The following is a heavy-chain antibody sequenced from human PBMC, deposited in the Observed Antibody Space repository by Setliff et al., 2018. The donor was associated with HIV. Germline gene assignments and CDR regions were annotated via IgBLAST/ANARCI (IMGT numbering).Heavy chain of an antibody. CDR2: IMALFQRT. D-gene: IGHD6-13*01. V-gene: IGHV1-69*05. Sequence: ASVKVSCKVSGDTFRNYAINWVRLAPGQGLEWMGEIMALFQRTQYAQKFQGRVTFTTDESTSTAYMELRSLRSDDTAIFYCARGRMAAAGMFFPRALDYWGQGTLVTVSS. J-gene: IGHJ4*02. CDR3: ARGRMAAAGMFFPRALDY. CDR1: GDTFRNYA.